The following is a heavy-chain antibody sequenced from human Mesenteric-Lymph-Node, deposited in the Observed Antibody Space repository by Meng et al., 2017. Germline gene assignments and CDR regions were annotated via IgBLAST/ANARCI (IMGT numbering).Heavy chain of an antibody. J-gene: IGHJ4*02. CDR2: IYYTGST. V-gene: IGHV4-30-4*01. CDR3: ARNYYFDY. Sequence: VRVKFSAPVLGKPSHTLSLPCTVSGGSINSGDYYWSWIRQPPGKGLEWIGYIYYTGSTYYNPSLKSRVTISMDTSKNQFSLRLSSVTAADTAVYYCARNYYFDYWGQGTLVTVSS. CDR1: GGSINSGDYY.